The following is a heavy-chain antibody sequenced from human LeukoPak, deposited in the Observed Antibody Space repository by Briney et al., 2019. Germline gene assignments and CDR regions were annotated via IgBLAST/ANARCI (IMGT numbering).Heavy chain of an antibody. J-gene: IGHJ4*02. CDR2: IRAYNGNT. CDR3: ARDKYRSGWFRGFDY. D-gene: IGHD6-19*01. V-gene: IGHV1-18*04. CDR1: NYTFISYG. Sequence: ASVKVSCKASNYTFISYGISWVRQAPGQGLEWMGWIRAYNGNTNYAQKVQGRVTMTTDTSTSTAYMELRSLRSDDTAVYYCARDKYRSGWFRGFDYWGQGTLVTVSS.